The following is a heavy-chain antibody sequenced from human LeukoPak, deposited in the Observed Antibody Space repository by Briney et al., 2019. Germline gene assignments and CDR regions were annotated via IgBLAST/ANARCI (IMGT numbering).Heavy chain of an antibody. Sequence: PSQTLSLTCAVSGGSISSGGYSWSWIRQPPGKGLEWIGYIYHSGSTYYNPSPKSRVTISVDRSKNQFSLKLSSVTAADTAVYYCARDLVFGLVVVPAAIWGQGTLVTVSS. D-gene: IGHD2-2*01. J-gene: IGHJ4*02. CDR3: ARDLVFGLVVVPAAI. CDR2: IYHSGST. CDR1: GGSISSGGYS. V-gene: IGHV4-30-2*01.